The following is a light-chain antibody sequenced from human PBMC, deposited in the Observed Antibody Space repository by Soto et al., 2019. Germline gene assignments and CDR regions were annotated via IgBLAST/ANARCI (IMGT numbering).Light chain of an antibody. CDR3: HHYGSSRT. Sequence: EIVLTQSPGTLSLSPGERATLSCRASQSVSSSYLVWYQQKPGQAPRLLIYGASSRATGIPDRFSGSGSGTDFTLTISRLEPEDFAEYYCHHYGSSRTFGQGTKVEIK. J-gene: IGKJ1*01. CDR1: QSVSSSY. CDR2: GAS. V-gene: IGKV3-20*01.